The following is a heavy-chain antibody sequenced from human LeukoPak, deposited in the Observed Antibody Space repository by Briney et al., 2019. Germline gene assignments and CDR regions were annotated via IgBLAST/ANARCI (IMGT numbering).Heavy chain of an antibody. D-gene: IGHD2/OR15-2a*01. Sequence: PGGSLRLSCAASGFTFSSYAMHWVRQAPGKGLEWVSGISWNSGSIGYADSVKGRFTISRDNAKNSLYLQMNSLRAEDTALYYCAKGLGWNIVGYGMDVWGQGTTVTVSS. CDR1: GFTFSSYA. V-gene: IGHV3-9*01. CDR2: ISWNSGSI. CDR3: AKGLGWNIVGYGMDV. J-gene: IGHJ6*02.